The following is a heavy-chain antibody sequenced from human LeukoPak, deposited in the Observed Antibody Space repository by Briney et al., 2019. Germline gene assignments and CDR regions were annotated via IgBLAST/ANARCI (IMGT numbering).Heavy chain of an antibody. V-gene: IGHV4-34*01. Sequence: SQTLSLTCAVYGESFSGYYWSWIRQPPGKGLEWIGEINHSGSTNYNPSLKSRVTISVDTSKNQFSLKLSSVTAADTAVYYCARVAIFDLRYFDYWGQGTLVTVSS. CDR1: GESFSGYY. J-gene: IGHJ4*02. CDR2: INHSGST. D-gene: IGHD3-3*01. CDR3: ARVAIFDLRYFDY.